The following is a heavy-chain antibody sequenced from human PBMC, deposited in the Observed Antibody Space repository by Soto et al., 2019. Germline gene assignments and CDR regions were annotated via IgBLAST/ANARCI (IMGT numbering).Heavy chain of an antibody. CDR3: ARGTEAGYFDS. V-gene: IGHV5-51*01. CDR1: GYSFTTYW. Sequence: GESLKISCEASGYSFTTYWIAWVRQMAGKGLEWMGIIYPGDSDTTYSPSFQGQVTISADKSVSTAFLQWSSLKASDTAMYYCARGTEAGYFDSWGQGTLVTVSS. J-gene: IGHJ4*02. D-gene: IGHD6-13*01. CDR2: IYPGDSDT.